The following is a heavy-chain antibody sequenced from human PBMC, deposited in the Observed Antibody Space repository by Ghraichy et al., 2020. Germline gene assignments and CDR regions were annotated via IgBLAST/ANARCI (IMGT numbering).Heavy chain of an antibody. Sequence: WGSLRLSCAASGFTFSSYWMSWVRQAPGKGLEWVANIKTDGSEKSYVDSLKGRFTISRDNAKNSLYLLLDSLRAEDTAVYYCARGSGSGTYFDFDYWGQGTLVTVSS. D-gene: IGHD3-10*01. J-gene: IGHJ4*02. CDR3: ARGSGSGTYFDFDY. CDR2: IKTDGSEK. V-gene: IGHV3-7*03. CDR1: GFTFSSYW.